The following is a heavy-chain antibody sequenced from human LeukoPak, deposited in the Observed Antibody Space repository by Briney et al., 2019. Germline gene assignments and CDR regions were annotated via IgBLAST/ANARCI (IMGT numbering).Heavy chain of an antibody. J-gene: IGHJ4*02. CDR2: IYYSGST. Sequence: SETLSLTCTVSGGSISSGDYYWSWIRQPPGKGLEWIGYIYYSGSTYYNPSLKSRVTISVDTSKNQFSLKLSSVTAADTAVYYCAGVRAGGRVVPAVPPGVWGQGTLVTVSS. CDR1: GGSISSGDYY. CDR3: AGVRAGGRVVPAVPPGV. D-gene: IGHD2-2*01. V-gene: IGHV4-30-4*01.